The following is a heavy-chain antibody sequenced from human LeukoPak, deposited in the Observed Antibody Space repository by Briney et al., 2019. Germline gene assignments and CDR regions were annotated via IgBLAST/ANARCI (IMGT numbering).Heavy chain of an antibody. Sequence: SETLSLTCGVSGGSISTTNWWCCGRQPPGQGLEWIEEVSLTGATNYNPPLNGRVTMSLDGSRNPLSLTLTSVTAADTAIYYCSRESGAFCPFGYWGEGTLVIVPT. V-gene: IGHV4/OR15-8*01. CDR1: GGSISTTNW. CDR3: SRESGAFCPFGY. D-gene: IGHD1-26*01. J-gene: IGHJ4*02. CDR2: VSLTGAT.